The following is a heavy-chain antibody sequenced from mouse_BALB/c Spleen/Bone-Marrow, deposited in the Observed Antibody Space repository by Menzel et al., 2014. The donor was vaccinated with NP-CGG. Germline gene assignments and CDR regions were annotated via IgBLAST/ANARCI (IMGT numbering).Heavy chain of an antibody. D-gene: IGHD2-13*01. CDR2: IHPGDGDT. CDR3: ARVYYGDLDY. CDR1: GYTFTNYW. Sequence: QVQLQQSGAELVRPGSSVKISCKASGYTFTNYWMNWVKQRPGQGLEWIGQIHPGDGDTNNNGKLKGKATLTTDKSSSTAYMQLSCLGSEDSAVCFGARVYYGDLDYWGQGTSLTVSS. V-gene: IGHV1-80*01. J-gene: IGHJ2*02.